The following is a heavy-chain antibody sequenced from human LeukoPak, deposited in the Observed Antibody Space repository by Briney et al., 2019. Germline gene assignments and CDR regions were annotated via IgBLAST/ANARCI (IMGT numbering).Heavy chain of an antibody. CDR1: GFSFSTYA. CDR2: ISYDGNKI. J-gene: IGHJ1*01. CDR3: ARDYASSGWYHKSYFQH. Sequence: GGSLRLSCAASGFSFSTYALHWVRQAPGKGLEWVAVISYDGNKIYYADSVKGRSTISRDSSKNTLDLQMDSLRAEDTAVYYCARDYASSGWYHKSYFQHWGQGTLVTVSS. V-gene: IGHV3-30-3*01. D-gene: IGHD6-19*01.